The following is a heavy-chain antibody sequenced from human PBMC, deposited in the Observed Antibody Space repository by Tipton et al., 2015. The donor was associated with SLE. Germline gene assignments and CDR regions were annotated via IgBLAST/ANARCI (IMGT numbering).Heavy chain of an antibody. V-gene: IGHV4-4*02. J-gene: IGHJ4*02. Sequence: TLSLTCAVSGGSIISSSWWSWVRQPPGKGLEWIGDIYHSESPNYNPSLKSRATISIDKSKNQFSLKLTSVTAADTAVYHCTRVPRYNWNYIADWGQGTLVSVSS. CDR2: IYHSESP. D-gene: IGHD1-7*01. CDR3: TRVPRYNWNYIAD. CDR1: GGSIISSSW.